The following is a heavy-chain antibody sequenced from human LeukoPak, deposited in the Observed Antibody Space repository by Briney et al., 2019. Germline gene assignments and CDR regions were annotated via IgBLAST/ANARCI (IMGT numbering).Heavy chain of an antibody. Sequence: KSSETLSLTCAVYGGSFSGYYWSWIRQPPGKELEWIGEINHSGSTNYNPSLKSRVTISVDTSKNQFSLKLSSVTAADTAVYYCARAIRFLEWFSWFDPWGQGTLVTVSS. J-gene: IGHJ5*02. CDR3: ARAIRFLEWFSWFDP. CDR2: INHSGST. V-gene: IGHV4-34*01. D-gene: IGHD3-3*01. CDR1: GGSFSGYY.